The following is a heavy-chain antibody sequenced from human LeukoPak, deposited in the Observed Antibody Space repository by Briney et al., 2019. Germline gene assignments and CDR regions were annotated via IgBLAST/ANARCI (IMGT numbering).Heavy chain of an antibody. J-gene: IGHJ2*01. CDR3: ARQLRDGYNLWYFDL. Sequence: PSQTLSLTCTVSGGSISSGGYYWSWIRQPPGKGLEWIGYIYHSGSTYYNPSLKSRVTISVDRSKNQFSLKLSSVTAADTAVYYCARQLRDGYNLWYFDLWGRGTLVTVSS. D-gene: IGHD5-24*01. CDR1: GGSISSGGYY. V-gene: IGHV4-30-2*01. CDR2: IYHSGST.